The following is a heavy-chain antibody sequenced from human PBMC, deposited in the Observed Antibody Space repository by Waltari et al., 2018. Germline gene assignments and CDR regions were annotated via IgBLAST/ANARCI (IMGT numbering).Heavy chain of an antibody. CDR1: GYSISSGYY. J-gene: IGHJ5*02. V-gene: IGHV4-38-2*01. D-gene: IGHD2-21*01. Sequence: QVQLQESGPGLAKPSETLSLTCAVSGYSISSGYYWGWIRQPPGKGLEWTGTIYDSGRTYWNPSLKSRVTISVNMSKNQFTETPTSVTAADTALYDCARQGLGGESRGWKWDWFDHWGQGTLVTVSS. CDR2: IYDSGRT. CDR3: ARQGLGGESRGWKWDWFDH.